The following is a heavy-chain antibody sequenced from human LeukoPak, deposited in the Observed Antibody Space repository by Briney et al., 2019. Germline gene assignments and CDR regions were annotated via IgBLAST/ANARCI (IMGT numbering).Heavy chain of an antibody. CDR2: IWYEGSNK. J-gene: IGHJ4*02. D-gene: IGHD1-26*01. V-gene: IGHV3-33*01. CDR3: ARAGGFRRELHLDY. Sequence: GGSLRLSCAASGFTLSSYGMHWVRQAPGKGLEGVAVIWYEGSNKYYADSVKGRFTISRDNSKNTLYLQMNSLRAEDTAVYYCARAGGFRRELHLDYWGQGTLVTVSS. CDR1: GFTLSSYG.